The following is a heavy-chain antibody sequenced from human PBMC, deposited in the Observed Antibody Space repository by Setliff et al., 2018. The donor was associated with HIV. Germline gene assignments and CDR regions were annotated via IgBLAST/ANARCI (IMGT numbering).Heavy chain of an antibody. CDR3: ARETYYYETGSYPGFDY. D-gene: IGHD3-10*01. CDR1: GFRFSDYY. J-gene: IGHJ4*02. Sequence: LKISCAASGFRFSDYYMSWIRQAPGKGLEWVSFISGTATATNYADSMKGRFTISRDNAENSLYLQINNLRAEDTAVYYCARETYYYETGSYPGFDYWGQGTQVTVSS. V-gene: IGHV3-11*04. CDR2: ISGTATAT.